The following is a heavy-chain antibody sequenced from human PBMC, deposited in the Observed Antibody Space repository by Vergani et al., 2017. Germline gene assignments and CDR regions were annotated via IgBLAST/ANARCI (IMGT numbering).Heavy chain of an antibody. Sequence: QVQLVQSGAEVKKPGSSVKVSCKASGGTFSSYTISWVRQAPGQGLEWMGRIIPILGIANYAQKFQGRVTNTADKSTSTAYMELSSLRSEDTAVYYCARNGGWTATSLDYWGQGTLVTVSS. D-gene: IGHD5-18*01. V-gene: IGHV1-69*02. J-gene: IGHJ4*02. CDR2: IIPILGIA. CDR3: ARNGGWTATSLDY. CDR1: GGTFSSYT.